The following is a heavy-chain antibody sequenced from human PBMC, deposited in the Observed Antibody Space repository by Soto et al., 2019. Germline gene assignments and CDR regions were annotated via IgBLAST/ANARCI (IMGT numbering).Heavy chain of an antibody. CDR1: GDTFSSYT. CDR2: IIPALGVA. V-gene: IGHV1-69*04. J-gene: IGHJ4*02. CDR3: ARDAPPADY. Sequence: SVKVSCKASGDTFSSYTISWVRQAPGQGLEWMGRIIPALGVADYAQNFQGRVTITADKSTSTAYMELRSLRSDDTAVYYCARDAPPADYWGQGTLVTVSS.